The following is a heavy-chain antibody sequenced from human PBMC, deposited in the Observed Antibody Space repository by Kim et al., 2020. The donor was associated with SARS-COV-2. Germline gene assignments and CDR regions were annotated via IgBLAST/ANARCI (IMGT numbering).Heavy chain of an antibody. J-gene: IGHJ6*02. Sequence: GGSLRLSCAASGFTFSSYWMSWVRQAPGKGLEWVANIKQDGSEKYYVDSVKGRFTISRDNAKNSLYLQMNSLRAEDTAVYYCARDLDPGAFGESYYYYYYGMDVWGQGTTVTVSS. CDR1: GFTFSSYW. D-gene: IGHD3-10*01. CDR3: ARDLDPGAFGESYYYYYYGMDV. CDR2: IKQDGSEK. V-gene: IGHV3-7*03.